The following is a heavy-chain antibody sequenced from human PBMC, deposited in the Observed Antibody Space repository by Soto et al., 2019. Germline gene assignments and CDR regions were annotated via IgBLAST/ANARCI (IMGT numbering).Heavy chain of an antibody. V-gene: IGHV3-23*01. CDR1: GFTFSSYA. CDR2: ISGSGGST. J-gene: IGHJ6*02. CDR3: AEDNAGGYYYGMDV. D-gene: IGHD2-15*01. Sequence: GGSLRLSCAASGFTFSSYAMSWVRQAPGKGLEWVSAISGSGGSTYYADSVKGRFTISRDNSKNTLYLQMNSLRAEDTAVYYCAEDNAGGYYYGMDVWGQGTTVTVSS.